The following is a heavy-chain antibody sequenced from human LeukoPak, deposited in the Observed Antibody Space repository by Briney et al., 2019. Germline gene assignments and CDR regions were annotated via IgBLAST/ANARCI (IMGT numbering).Heavy chain of an antibody. V-gene: IGHV3-21*01. J-gene: IGHJ4*02. CDR2: ISSSSSYI. CDR1: GFTFSSYS. Sequence: GRSLRLSCAASGFTFSSYSVNWVRQAPGKGLEWVSSISSSSSYIYYADSVKGRFTITRDNAKNSLYLQMNSLRAEDTAVYYCARVARKTYPGNDYWGQGTLVTVSS. CDR3: ARVARKTYPGNDY.